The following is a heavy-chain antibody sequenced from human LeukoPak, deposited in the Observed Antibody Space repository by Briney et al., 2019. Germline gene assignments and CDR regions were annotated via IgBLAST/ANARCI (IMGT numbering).Heavy chain of an antibody. V-gene: IGHV3-23*01. J-gene: IGHJ4*02. CDR3: AKGSRSSRPYSFDF. CDR2: ITGSGDGT. CDR1: GFTFNTYA. Sequence: GGSLRLSCAASGFTFNTYAMSWVRQAPGKGLEWVSAITGSGDGTFHADSVKGRFTISRDNSRNTLYMDMNSLRVEDMAIYYCAKGSRSSRPYSFDFWGQGILVTVSS. D-gene: IGHD4-11*01.